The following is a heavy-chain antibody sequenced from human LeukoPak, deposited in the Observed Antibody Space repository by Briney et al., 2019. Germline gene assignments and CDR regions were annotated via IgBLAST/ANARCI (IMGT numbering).Heavy chain of an antibody. CDR3: ARNSYCRGGSCYLDY. Sequence: GGSLRLSGAASGFTFSSYWMSWVRQAPGKGLEWVANIKQDGSEKYYVDSVKGRFTISRDNAKNSLYLQMNSLRAEDTAVYYCARNSYCRGGSCYLDYWGQGTLVTVSS. D-gene: IGHD2-15*01. V-gene: IGHV3-7*01. CDR2: IKQDGSEK. J-gene: IGHJ4*02. CDR1: GFTFSSYW.